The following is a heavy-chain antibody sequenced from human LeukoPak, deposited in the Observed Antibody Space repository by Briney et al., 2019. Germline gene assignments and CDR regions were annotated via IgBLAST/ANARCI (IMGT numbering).Heavy chain of an antibody. J-gene: IGHJ6*04. Sequence: PGRSLRLSCAASGFTFSSYAMHWVRQAPGKGLEWVAVISYDGSNKYYADSVKGRFTISRDNSKNTLYLQMNSLRAEDTAVYYCAREGITMVRGVSYGMDVWGKGTTVTVSS. D-gene: IGHD3-10*01. CDR2: ISYDGSNK. CDR1: GFTFSSYA. V-gene: IGHV3-30-3*01. CDR3: AREGITMVRGVSYGMDV.